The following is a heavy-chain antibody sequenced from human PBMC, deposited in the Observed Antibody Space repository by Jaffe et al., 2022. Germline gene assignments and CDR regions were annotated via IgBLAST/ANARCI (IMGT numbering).Heavy chain of an antibody. J-gene: IGHJ6*03. D-gene: IGHD3-10*01. CDR3: TRVVWGSGSWWDYYYYYMDV. V-gene: IGHV3-49*04. Sequence: EVQLVESGGGLVQPGRSLRLSCTASGFTFGDYAMSWVRQAPGKGLEWVGFIRSKAYGGTTEYAASVKGRFTISRDDSKSIAYLQMNSLKTEDTAVYYCTRVVWGSGSWWDYYYYYMDVWGKGTTVTVSS. CDR2: IRSKAYGGTT. CDR1: GFTFGDYA.